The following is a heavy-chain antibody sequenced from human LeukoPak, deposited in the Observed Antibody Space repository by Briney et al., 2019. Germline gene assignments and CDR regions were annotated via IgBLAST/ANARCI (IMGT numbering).Heavy chain of an antibody. D-gene: IGHD2-2*01. CDR1: GHTFTGYA. CDR2: INGGSGNT. J-gene: IGHJ4*02. V-gene: IGHV1-3*01. CDR3: ARDWGYQLIAY. Sequence: ASVKVSCKASGHTFTGYALHWVRQAPGQRLEWMGWINGGSGNTKYSQNFQGRVTITRDTSASTAYMELSSQRSEDTAVYYCARDWGYQLIAYWGQGTLVTVSS.